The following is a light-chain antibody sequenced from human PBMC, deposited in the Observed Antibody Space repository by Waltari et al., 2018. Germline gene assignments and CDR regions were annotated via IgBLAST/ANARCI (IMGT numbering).Light chain of an antibody. CDR2: KDT. V-gene: IGLV3-25*03. CDR1: PLPRPS. Sequence: SYELTQPPSVSVSPGQTARIPCSGDPLPRPSTFWYQQKPGQAPVMVIYKDTERPSGIPERLSGSSSGTTATLTISAVQAEDEADYYCQSTDSSGNYVVFGGGTKLTVL. CDR3: QSTDSSGNYVV. J-gene: IGLJ2*01.